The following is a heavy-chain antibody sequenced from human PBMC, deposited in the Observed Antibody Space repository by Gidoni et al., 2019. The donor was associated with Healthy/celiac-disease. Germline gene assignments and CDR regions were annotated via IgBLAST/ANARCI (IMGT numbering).Heavy chain of an antibody. CDR2: IYSGGST. V-gene: IGHV3-53*04. CDR3: ARVDWSSSWYPLDY. CDR1: GFTVSSNY. D-gene: IGHD6-13*01. J-gene: IGHJ4*02. Sequence: EVQLVESGGGLVQPGGSLRLSCAASGFTVSSNYMSWVRQAPGKGLGWVSVIYSGGSTYYADSVKGRFTISRHNSKNTLYLQMNSLRAEDTAVYYCARVDWSSSWYPLDYWGQGTLVTVSS.